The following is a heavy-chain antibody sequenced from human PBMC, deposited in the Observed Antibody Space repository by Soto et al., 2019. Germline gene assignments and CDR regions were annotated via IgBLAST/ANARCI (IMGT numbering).Heavy chain of an antibody. CDR1: GGSFSGYY. V-gene: IGHV4-34*01. CDR3: ARGATRRRMGSSWYFNWFDP. J-gene: IGHJ5*02. CDR2: INHSGST. D-gene: IGHD6-13*01. Sequence: SETLSLTCAVYGGSFSGYYWSWIRQPPGKGLEWIGEINHSGSTNYNPSLKSRVTISVDTSKNQFSLKLSSVTAADTAVYYCARGATRRRMGSSWYFNWFDPWGQGTLVTVS.